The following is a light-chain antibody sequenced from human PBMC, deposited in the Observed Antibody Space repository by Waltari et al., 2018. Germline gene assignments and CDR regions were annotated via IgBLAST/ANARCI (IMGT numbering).Light chain of an antibody. V-gene: IGKV1-9*01. CDR3: QQLNSYLFT. CDR2: AAP. Sequence: DIQLTPSPSFLSASVGDRVPITCRASQGISSYLAWYQQKPGKAPKLLIYAAPTLQSGVPSRFSGSGSGTEFTLTISSLQPEDFATYYCQQLNSYLFTFGPGTKVDIK. J-gene: IGKJ3*01. CDR1: QGISSY.